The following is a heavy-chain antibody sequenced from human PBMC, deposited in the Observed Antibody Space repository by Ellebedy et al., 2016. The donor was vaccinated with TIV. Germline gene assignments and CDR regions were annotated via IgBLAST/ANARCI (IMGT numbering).Heavy chain of an antibody. D-gene: IGHD1-14*01. V-gene: IGHV1-8*01. J-gene: IGHJ5*02. CDR3: TRGGTTGFDP. CDR2: MNPKSGKT. Sequence: AASVKVSCKASGYTFTSYDIHWVRQATGQGLEWMGWMNPKSGKTGYAKKFQDRVTMTTNTSINAAYMNVNSLRFEDTAVYYCTRGGTTGFDPWGQGTLVIVSS. CDR1: GYTFTSYD.